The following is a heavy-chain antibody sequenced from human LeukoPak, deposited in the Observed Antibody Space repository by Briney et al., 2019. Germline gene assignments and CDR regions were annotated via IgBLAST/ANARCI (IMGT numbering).Heavy chain of an antibody. J-gene: IGHJ4*02. V-gene: IGHV4-59*11. CDR3: ARGALMVYANYFDY. Sequence: PSETLSLTCTVSGGSISSHYWSWIRQPPGKGLEWIGYIYYSGSTNYNPSLKSRVTISVDTSKNQFSLKLSSVTAADTAVYYCARGALMVYANYFDYWGQGTLVTVSS. CDR1: GGSISSHY. D-gene: IGHD2-8*01. CDR2: IYYSGST.